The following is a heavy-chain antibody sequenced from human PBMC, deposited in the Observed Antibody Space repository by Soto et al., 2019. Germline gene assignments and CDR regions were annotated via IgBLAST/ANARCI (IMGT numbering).Heavy chain of an antibody. V-gene: IGHV3-23*01. J-gene: IGHJ4*02. CDR2: ISDRGGTT. CDR3: ASQSFDY. Sequence: LRLSCAASGFTFSSYAMSWVRQAPGKGLEWVSTISDRGGTTYYGDSVKGRFTISRDNSKNTLYLQMSSLRAEDTAVYYCASQSFDYWGQGTLVTVSS. CDR1: GFTFSSYA.